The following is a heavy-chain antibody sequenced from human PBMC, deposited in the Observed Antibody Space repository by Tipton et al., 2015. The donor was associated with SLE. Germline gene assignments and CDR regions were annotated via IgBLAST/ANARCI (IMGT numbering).Heavy chain of an antibody. Sequence: SLRLSCAASGFTFSSYAMHWVRQAPGKGLEWVAVISYDGSNKYFADSVQGRFTISRDNSKNTLYLQMNSLRAEDTAVYYCARDLLPGYYGMDVWGQGTTVTVSS. D-gene: IGHD1-26*01. CDR2: ISYDGSNK. J-gene: IGHJ6*02. CDR3: ARDLLPGYYGMDV. CDR1: GFTFSSYA. V-gene: IGHV3-30*04.